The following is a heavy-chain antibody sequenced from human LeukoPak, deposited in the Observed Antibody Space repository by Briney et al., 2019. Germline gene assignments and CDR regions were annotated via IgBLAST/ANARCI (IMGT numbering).Heavy chain of an antibody. CDR1: GGSISSSNW. D-gene: IGHD4-11*01. J-gene: IGHJ3*02. CDR3: ARDQYTVTTDAFDI. V-gene: IGHV4-4*02. CDR2: IYHSGST. Sequence: PSGTLSLTCAVSGGSISSSNWWSGVRQPPGKGLEWIGEIYHSGSTNYNPSLKSRVTISVDKSKNQFSLKLSSVTAADTAVYYCARDQYTVTTDAFDIWGQGTMVTVSS.